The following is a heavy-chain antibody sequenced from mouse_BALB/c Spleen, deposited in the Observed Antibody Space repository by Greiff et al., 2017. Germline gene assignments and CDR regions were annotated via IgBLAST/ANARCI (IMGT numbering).Heavy chain of an antibody. CDR2: INPSNGGT. CDR3: TRGVDGSSPWFAY. J-gene: IGHJ3*01. Sequence: VQLQQSGAELVKPGASVKLSCKASGYTFTSYYMYWVKQRPGQGLEWIGEINPSNGGTNFNEKFKSKATLTVDKSSSTAYMQLSSLTSEDSAVYYCTRGVDGSSPWFAYWGQGTLVTVSA. D-gene: IGHD1-1*01. CDR1: GYTFTSYY. V-gene: IGHV1S81*02.